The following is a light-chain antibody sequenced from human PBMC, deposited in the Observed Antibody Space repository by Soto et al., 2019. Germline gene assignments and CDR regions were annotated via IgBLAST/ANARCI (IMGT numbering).Light chain of an antibody. CDR1: QSVSSSY. J-gene: IGKJ1*01. Sequence: EIVLTPSPGTLSLSPGERATLSCRASQSVSSSYLAWYQQKPGQAPRLLIYDASNRATGIPARFSGSGSGTDFTLTISRLEPEDFAVYYCQQYGGSPLFGQGTKVDIK. CDR3: QQYGGSPL. CDR2: DAS. V-gene: IGKV3-20*01.